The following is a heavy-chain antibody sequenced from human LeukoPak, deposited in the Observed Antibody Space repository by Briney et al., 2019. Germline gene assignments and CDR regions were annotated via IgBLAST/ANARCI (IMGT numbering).Heavy chain of an antibody. Sequence: GGSLRLSCAVSGLTFSSSWMDWARQAPGKGLEWVASINPDGNKKYSADSVKGRFTISRDNAENSLYLQMNSLGVEDTAFYYCARDLAYSRLDYWGQGMLVTVSS. J-gene: IGHJ4*02. CDR2: INPDGNKK. D-gene: IGHD5-18*01. CDR3: ARDLAYSRLDY. CDR1: GLTFSSSW. V-gene: IGHV3-7*01.